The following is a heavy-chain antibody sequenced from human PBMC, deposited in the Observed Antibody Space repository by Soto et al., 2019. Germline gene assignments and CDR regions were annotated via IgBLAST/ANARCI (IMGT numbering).Heavy chain of an antibody. CDR2: IFYSGST. CDR1: GCYISSGYYY. J-gene: IGHJ4*02. V-gene: IGHV4-30-4*01. D-gene: IGHD1-26*01. CDR3: ARGGRRGAPNPFDY. Sequence: SVTLSLSCPVSGCYISSGYYYLSWLRPPPGKGLEWIGYIFYSGSTYYNPSLKSRVTISVDTSKNQFSLKLSSVTAADTAVYYCARGGRRGAPNPFDYWGQGNLVTVS.